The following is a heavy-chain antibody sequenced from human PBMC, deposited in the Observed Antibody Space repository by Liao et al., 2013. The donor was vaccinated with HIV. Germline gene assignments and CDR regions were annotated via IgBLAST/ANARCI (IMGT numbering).Heavy chain of an antibody. Sequence: QVQLQESGPGLVKPSQTLSLTCTVSGGSISSGSYYWSWIRQPAGKGLEWIGRIYTSGSTNYNPSLKTRVSISVDSSTNRFSLLMTSVTAADTAVYYCARGTDFDYWGLGTRVTVSS. CDR3: ARGTDFDY. CDR1: GGSISSGSYY. CDR2: IYTSGST. D-gene: IGHD2-2*01. J-gene: IGHJ4*02. V-gene: IGHV4-61*02.